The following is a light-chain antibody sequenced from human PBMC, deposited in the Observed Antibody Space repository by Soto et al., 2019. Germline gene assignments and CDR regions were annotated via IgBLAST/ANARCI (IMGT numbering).Light chain of an antibody. CDR3: CSYVGTHFV. CDR2: DVT. V-gene: IGLV2-11*01. Sequence: QSVLTQPRSVSGSPGQSVTISCTGTSSDFGGYNSVSWYQQHPGKAPKLMIYDVTKRPSGVPDRFSGSKSGNTASLTISGLQAEDEADYYCCSYVGTHFVFGTGTKLTVL. CDR1: SSDFGGYNS. J-gene: IGLJ1*01.